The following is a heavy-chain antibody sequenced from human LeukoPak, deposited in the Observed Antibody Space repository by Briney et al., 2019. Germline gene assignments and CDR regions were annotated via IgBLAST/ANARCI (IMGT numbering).Heavy chain of an antibody. CDR1: GGSFSGYY. CDR2: INHSGST. D-gene: IGHD3-22*01. J-gene: IGHJ5*02. V-gene: IGHV4-34*01. Sequence: SETLSLTCAVYGGSFSGYYWSWIRQPPGKGLEWIGEINHSGSTNYNPSLKSRVTISVDTSKNQFSLKLSSVTAADTAVYYCARVYPYYYDSSGYYSGGRWFDPWGQGTLVTVSS. CDR3: ARVYPYYYDSSGYYSGGRWFDP.